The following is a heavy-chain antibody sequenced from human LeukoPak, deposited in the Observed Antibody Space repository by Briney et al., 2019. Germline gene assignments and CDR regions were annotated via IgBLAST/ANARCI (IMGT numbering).Heavy chain of an antibody. J-gene: IGHJ4*02. D-gene: IGHD6-19*01. Sequence: ASVKVSCKASGYIFTSYGINWVRQAPGQGLEWMGWISAYNGNTNYAQKLQGRVTMTTDTSTSTAYMELRSLRSDDTAVYYCARVVAVAGHVDYWGQGTLVTVSS. V-gene: IGHV1-18*01. CDR2: ISAYNGNT. CDR3: ARVVAVAGHVDY. CDR1: GYIFTSYG.